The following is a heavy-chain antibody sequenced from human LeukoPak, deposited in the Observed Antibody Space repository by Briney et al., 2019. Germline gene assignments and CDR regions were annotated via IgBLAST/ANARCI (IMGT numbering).Heavy chain of an antibody. CDR1: GYTFTSYD. J-gene: IGHJ6*03. V-gene: IGHV1-8*01. D-gene: IGHD6-19*01. CDR2: MNPNSGNT. CDR3: ARRAGYSSGWYEDYYMDV. Sequence: ASVKVSCKASGYTFTSYDINWVRQATGQGLEWMGWMNPNSGNTGYARKFQGRVTMTRNTSISTAYMELSSLRSEDTAVYYCARRAGYSSGWYEDYYMDVWGKGTTVTVSS.